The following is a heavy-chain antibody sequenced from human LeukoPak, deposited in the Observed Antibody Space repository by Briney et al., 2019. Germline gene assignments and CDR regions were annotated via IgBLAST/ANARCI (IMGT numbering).Heavy chain of an antibody. J-gene: IGHJ4*01. Sequence: ASVKVSCKASGYTFTSYAMHWVRQAPGQRLEWMGWINIGNGNTKYSQKFQGRVTVTRDTSASTAYMELSSLRSEDTAVYSCARDCSSSGCPWGQGTLVTGSS. CDR1: GYTFTSYA. V-gene: IGHV1-3*04. CDR2: INIGNGNT. CDR3: ARDCSSSGCP. D-gene: IGHD2-2*01.